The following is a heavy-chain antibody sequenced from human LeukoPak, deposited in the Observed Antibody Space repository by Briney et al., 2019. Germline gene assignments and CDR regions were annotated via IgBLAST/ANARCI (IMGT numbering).Heavy chain of an antibody. CDR1: GGSISSYY. J-gene: IGHJ4*02. CDR2: TYTSGST. CDR3: ARESSGYDPEYYFDY. D-gene: IGHD5-12*01. V-gene: IGHV4-4*07. Sequence: ASETLSLTCTVSGGSISSYYWSWIRQPAGKGLEWIGRTYTSGSTNYNPSLKSRVTMSVDTSKNQFSLKLSSVTAADTDVYYCARESSGYDPEYYFDYWGQGTLVTVSS.